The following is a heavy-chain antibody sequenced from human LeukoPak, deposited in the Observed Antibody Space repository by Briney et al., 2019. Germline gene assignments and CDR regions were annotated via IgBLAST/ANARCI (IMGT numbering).Heavy chain of an antibody. J-gene: IGHJ5*02. V-gene: IGHV3-30*18. CDR1: GFSFSSYG. CDR3: ANLGGGFSGSGSYPNYFDP. CDR2: ISYDGSNK. Sequence: GGSLRLSCAASGFSFSSYGLHWVRQAPGKGLEWVAVISYDGSNKYYADSVKGRFTISRDNSKNTLYLQMISLRAEDTAVYYCANLGGGFSGSGSYPNYFDPWGQGTLVTVSS. D-gene: IGHD3-10*01.